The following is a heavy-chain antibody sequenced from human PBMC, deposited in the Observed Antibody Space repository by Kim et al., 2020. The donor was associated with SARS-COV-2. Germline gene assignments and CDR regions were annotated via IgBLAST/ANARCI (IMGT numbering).Heavy chain of an antibody. CDR1: GFTFSDYY. V-gene: IGHV3-11*06. J-gene: IGHJ5*01. D-gene: IGHD6-13*01. Sequence: GGSLRLSCAASGFTFSDYYMSWIRQAPGKGLEWVSYISSSSSYTNYADSVKGRFTISRDNAKNSLYLQMNSLRAEDTAVYYCARERKGSSWFDSWGQGTLVTVSS. CDR2: ISSSSSYT. CDR3: ARERKGSSWFDS.